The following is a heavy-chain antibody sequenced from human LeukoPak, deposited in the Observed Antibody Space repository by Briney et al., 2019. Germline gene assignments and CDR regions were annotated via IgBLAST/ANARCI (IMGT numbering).Heavy chain of an antibody. J-gene: IGHJ4*02. V-gene: IGHV1-46*01. CDR1: GYTFTRYY. Sequence: GASLKASCKASGYTFTRYYMHWVRQAPEQGLEWVGIINPTGGSTSYTQKFKGRVTMTRDTSITTAYLRLSRLPPRATPVNSFPRDRNRRLLWFGESGGYFDYWGQGTLVTVSS. CDR2: INPTGGST. CDR3: PRDRNRRLLWFGESGGYFDY. D-gene: IGHD3-10*01.